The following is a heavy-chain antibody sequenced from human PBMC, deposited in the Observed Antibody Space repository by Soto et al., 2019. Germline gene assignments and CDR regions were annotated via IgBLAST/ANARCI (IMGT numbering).Heavy chain of an antibody. D-gene: IGHD3-3*01. J-gene: IGHJ3*01. Sequence: EVQLVESGGGLVQPGGSLRLSCEASGFTFSTYGMNWVRQAPGKGLEWISYIPSGSHTLYYADSVKGRFTISRDDAKNSLYLQMNSLRDEDTGVYYCARDTLFGVVISVVGPFDLWGQGTMVTVSS. CDR3: ARDTLFGVVISVVGPFDL. CDR1: GFTFSTYG. CDR2: IPSGSHTL. V-gene: IGHV3-48*02.